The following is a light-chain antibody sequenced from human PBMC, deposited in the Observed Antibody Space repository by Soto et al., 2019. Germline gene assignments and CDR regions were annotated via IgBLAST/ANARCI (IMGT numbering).Light chain of an antibody. CDR2: DDS. CDR3: QVWDSSSDPRV. Sequence: SYELTQPPSVSVAPGQTARITCGGSNIGSKSVHWYQQKPGQAPVLVVYDDSDRPSGIPERFSGSNSGNTATLTISRVEAGDEADYYCQVWDSSSDPRVFGGGTKLTV. V-gene: IGLV3-21*02. J-gene: IGLJ2*01. CDR1: NIGSKS.